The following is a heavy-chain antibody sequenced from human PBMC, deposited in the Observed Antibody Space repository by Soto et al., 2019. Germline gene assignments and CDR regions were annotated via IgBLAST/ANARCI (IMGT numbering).Heavy chain of an antibody. CDR1: GGTFSSYT. Sequence: SVKVSCKASGGTFSSYTISWVRQAPGQGLEWMGRIIPILGIANYAQKFQGRVTITADKSTSTAYMELSSLRSEDTAVYYCARVLGGYSGYDESFAFDIWGQGTMVTVSS. CDR2: IIPILGIA. V-gene: IGHV1-69*02. J-gene: IGHJ3*02. CDR3: ARVLGGYSGYDESFAFDI. D-gene: IGHD5-12*01.